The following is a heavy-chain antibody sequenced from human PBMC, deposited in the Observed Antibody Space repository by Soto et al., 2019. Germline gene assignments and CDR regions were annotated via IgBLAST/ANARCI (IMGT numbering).Heavy chain of an antibody. D-gene: IGHD3-22*01. CDR3: ASDPPYYYDSSGYPHI. CDR1: GGTFSSYA. V-gene: IGHV1-69*13. J-gene: IGHJ3*02. Sequence: ASVKVSCKASGGTFSSYAISWVRQAPGQGLEWMGGIIPIFGTANYAQKFQGRVTITADESTCTAYMELSSLRSEDTAVYYCASDPPYYYDSSGYPHIWGQGTMVTVSS. CDR2: IIPIFGTA.